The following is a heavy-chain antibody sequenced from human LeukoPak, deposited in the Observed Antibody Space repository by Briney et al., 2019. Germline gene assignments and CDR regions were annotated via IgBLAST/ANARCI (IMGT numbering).Heavy chain of an antibody. V-gene: IGHV3-23*01. D-gene: IGHD2-2*01. CDR3: ARCTASCYANAFDV. CDR1: GFTFNNNA. Sequence: GGSLRLSCATSGFTFNNNAMSWVRQAPGKGLEWVSAINGGGDATEYADSVKGRFTISRDNSKNTLYLQMNSLRPDDPAVYYCARCTASCYANAFDVWGQGTLLTVSS. CDR2: INGGGDAT. J-gene: IGHJ3*01.